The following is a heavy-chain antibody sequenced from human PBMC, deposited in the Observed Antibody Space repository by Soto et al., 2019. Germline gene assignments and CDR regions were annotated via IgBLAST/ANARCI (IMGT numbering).Heavy chain of an antibody. D-gene: IGHD3-10*01. CDR2: ISGSGGST. CDR1: GFTFSSYA. V-gene: IGHV3-23*01. Sequence: EVQLLESGGGLVQPGGSLRLSCAASGFTFSSYAMSWVRQAPGKGLEWVSAISGSGGSTYYADSVKGRFTISRDNSKNTLYLQMNSLRDGDTAVYYCARVRSGSYIFDYWGQGTLVTVSS. CDR3: ARVRSGSYIFDY. J-gene: IGHJ4*02.